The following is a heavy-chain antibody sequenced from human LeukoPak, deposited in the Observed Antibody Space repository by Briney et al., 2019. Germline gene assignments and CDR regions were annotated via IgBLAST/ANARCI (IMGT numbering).Heavy chain of an antibody. CDR3: ARGGWEQNQDAFDI. Sequence: GGSLRLSCAASGFTFSSYSMSWVRQAPGKGLEWVAVIWYDGSDKYYTDSVKGRFTISRDNSKNTLDLQMNSLRAEDTAVYYCARGGWEQNQDAFDIWGQGTMVTVSS. V-gene: IGHV3-33*08. CDR1: GFTFSSYS. D-gene: IGHD1-26*01. CDR2: IWYDGSDK. J-gene: IGHJ3*02.